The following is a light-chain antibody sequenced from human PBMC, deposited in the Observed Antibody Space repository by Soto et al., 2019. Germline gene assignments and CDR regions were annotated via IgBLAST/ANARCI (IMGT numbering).Light chain of an antibody. CDR3: QSYDSSLSGLYV. Sequence: QSVLTQSPSVSGAPGQRVTISCTGSSSNIGAGYDVHWYQQLPGTAPKLLIYGNSNRPSGVPDRFSGSKSGTSASLAITVLQAEDEAYYYCQSYDSSLSGLYVFGTGTKLTVL. J-gene: IGLJ1*01. CDR2: GNS. CDR1: SSNIGAGYD. V-gene: IGLV1-40*01.